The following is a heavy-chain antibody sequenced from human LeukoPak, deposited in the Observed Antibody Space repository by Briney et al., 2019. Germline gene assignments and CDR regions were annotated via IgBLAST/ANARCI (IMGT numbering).Heavy chain of an antibody. Sequence: GASVKVSCKASGYTFTTYDINWVRQATGQGLEWMGWMNPNSGNTGYAQKFQGRVTMTRNTSISTAYMELSSLRSEDTAVHYCAVDYGDFLFDYWGQGTLVTVSS. J-gene: IGHJ4*02. CDR3: AVDYGDFLFDY. D-gene: IGHD4-17*01. V-gene: IGHV1-8*01. CDR2: MNPNSGNT. CDR1: GYTFTTYD.